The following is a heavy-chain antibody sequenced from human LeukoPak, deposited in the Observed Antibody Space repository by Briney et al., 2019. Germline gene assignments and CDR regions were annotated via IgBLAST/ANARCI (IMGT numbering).Heavy chain of an antibody. CDR2: IYYSGST. Sequence: KTSETLSLTCTVSGGSISTSSYYWGWIRQPPGKGLEWIGSIYYSGSTHYNPSLKSRVTMSVDTSKKQFSLKLSSVTAADTAVYYCARLSLYYSTVINWFDPWGQGTLVTVSS. V-gene: IGHV4-39*01. CDR3: ARLSLYYSTVINWFDP. CDR1: GGSISTSSYY. J-gene: IGHJ5*02. D-gene: IGHD2-21*01.